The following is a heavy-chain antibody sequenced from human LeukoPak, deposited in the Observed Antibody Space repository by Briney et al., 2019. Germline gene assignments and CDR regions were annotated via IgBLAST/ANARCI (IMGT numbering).Heavy chain of an antibody. CDR1: GFTVRSNY. D-gene: IGHD1-26*01. Sequence: PGGSLRLSCAASGFTVRSNYMSWVRQAPGKGLEWVSFIYSGGSTYYADSVKGRFTISRDNSKNTLYLQMNSLRAEDTAVYYCAKRGGYVGARRFSLVYWGQGTLVTVSS. J-gene: IGHJ4*02. CDR3: AKRGGYVGARRFSLVY. V-gene: IGHV3-53*01. CDR2: IYSGGST.